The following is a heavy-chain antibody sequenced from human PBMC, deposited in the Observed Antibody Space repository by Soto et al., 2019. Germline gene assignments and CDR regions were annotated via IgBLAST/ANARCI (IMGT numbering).Heavy chain of an antibody. CDR3: ARGVDRQWADY. CDR2: IYYSGST. D-gene: IGHD6-19*01. V-gene: IGHV4-39*07. J-gene: IGHJ4*02. Sequence: PSETLSLTCTVTGDSISSRSYYWGWIRQPPGKGLEWIGSIYYSGSTYNNPSLRSRVSISLHTSKNQFSLKLSSVTAADTAVYYCARGVDRQWADYWGQGTLVTVSS. CDR1: GDSISSRSYY.